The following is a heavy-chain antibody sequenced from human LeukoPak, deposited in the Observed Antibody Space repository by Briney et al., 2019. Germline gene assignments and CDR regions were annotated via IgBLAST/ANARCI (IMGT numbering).Heavy chain of an antibody. V-gene: IGHV3-21*01. J-gene: IGHJ3*02. CDR3: ARDLAFWGGSNAFDI. CDR1: GFTFSSYS. D-gene: IGHD3-16*01. Sequence: PGRSLRLSCAASGFTFSSYSMSWVRQAPGKGLEWVSSISSSSSYIYYADSVKGRFTISRDNAKNSLYLQMNSLRAEDTAVYYCARDLAFWGGSNAFDIWGQGTMVTVSS. CDR2: ISSSSSYI.